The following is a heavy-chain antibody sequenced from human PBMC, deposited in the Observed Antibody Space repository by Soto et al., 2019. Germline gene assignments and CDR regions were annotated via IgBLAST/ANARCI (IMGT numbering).Heavy chain of an antibody. CDR1: GLTCSSYW. CDR3: CRGSGSFDS. J-gene: IGHJ4*02. V-gene: IGHV3-74*01. Sequence: VGSLRLSCAASGLTCSSYWMHWVRQAPGKGLVWVSRINSDGSSTSYADSVKGRFTISRDNAKNTLYLQMNSLRAEDTAVYYCCRGSGSFDSWGQGTLLTVSS. CDR2: INSDGSST.